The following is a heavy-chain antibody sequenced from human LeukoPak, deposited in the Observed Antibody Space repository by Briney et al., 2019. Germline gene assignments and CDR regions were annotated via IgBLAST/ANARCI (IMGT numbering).Heavy chain of an antibody. D-gene: IGHD3/OR15-3a*01. Sequence: SETLSLTCTVSGVSISNSYWSWIRQPPGKGLEWIGEINHSGSTNYNPSLKSRVTISIDTSRTQFSLRLSSVTAADTAMYYCARWTSAGHWFDPWGQGTLVTVSS. V-gene: IGHV4-34*01. CDR1: GVSISNSY. J-gene: IGHJ5*02. CDR3: ARWTSAGHWFDP. CDR2: INHSGST.